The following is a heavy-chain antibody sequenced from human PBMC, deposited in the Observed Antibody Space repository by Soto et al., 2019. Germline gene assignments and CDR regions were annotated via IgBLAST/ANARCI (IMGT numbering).Heavy chain of an antibody. Sequence: GESLKISCKGSGYSFTSYWIGWVRQMPGKGLEWMGIIYPGDSDTRYSPSFQGQVTISADKSISTAYLQWSHLKASDTAMYYCARRSAYDNGDYVYFDNWGQGTLVTVSS. D-gene: IGHD4-17*01. J-gene: IGHJ4*02. V-gene: IGHV5-51*01. CDR1: GYSFTSYW. CDR3: ARRSAYDNGDYVYFDN. CDR2: IYPGDSDT.